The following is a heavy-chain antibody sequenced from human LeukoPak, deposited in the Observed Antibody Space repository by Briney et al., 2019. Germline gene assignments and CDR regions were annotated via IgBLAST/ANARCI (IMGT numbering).Heavy chain of an antibody. CDR1: GYSISSGYY. J-gene: IGHJ4*02. CDR2: IYHSGST. CDR3: ASAWWVAGGYFDY. D-gene: IGHD2-15*01. Sequence: SGTLSLTCAVSGYSISSGYYWGWIRQPPGKGLEWIGSIYHSGSTHYNPSLKSRVTISVDTSKNQFSLKLSSVTAADTAVYYCASAWWVAGGYFDYWGQGTLVTVSS. V-gene: IGHV4-38-2*01.